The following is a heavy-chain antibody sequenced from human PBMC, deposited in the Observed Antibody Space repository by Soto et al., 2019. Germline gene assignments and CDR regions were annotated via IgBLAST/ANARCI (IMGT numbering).Heavy chain of an antibody. D-gene: IGHD3-3*01. Sequence: ASVKVSCKFSGYTLTELSMHWVRQAPGKGLEWMGGFDPEDGETIYAQKFQGRVTMTEDTSTDTAYMELSSLRSEDTAVYYCATNQDDFWSGSSGMDVWGQGTTVTVSS. V-gene: IGHV1-24*01. CDR2: FDPEDGET. J-gene: IGHJ6*02. CDR1: GYTLTELS. CDR3: ATNQDDFWSGSSGMDV.